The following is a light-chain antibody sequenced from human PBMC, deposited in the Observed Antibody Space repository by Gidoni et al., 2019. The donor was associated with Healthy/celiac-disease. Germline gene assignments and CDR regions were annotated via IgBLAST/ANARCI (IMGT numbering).Light chain of an antibody. CDR3: QQYGSSPDT. CDR2: GAS. V-gene: IGKV3-20*01. CDR1: QSVSSSY. J-gene: IGKJ2*01. Sequence: EIVLTQYPGTLSLSPGERATLSCRASQSVSSSYLAWYQQKPGHAPRLLSYGASSRATGIPDRFSGSGSGTDFTLTISRLEPEDFAVYYCQQYGSSPDTFGQGTKLEI.